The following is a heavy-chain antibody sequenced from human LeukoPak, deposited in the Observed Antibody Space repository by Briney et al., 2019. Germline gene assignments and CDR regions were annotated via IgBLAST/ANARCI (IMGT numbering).Heavy chain of an antibody. J-gene: IGHJ4*02. CDR3: AKDQFGGLYFDY. D-gene: IGHD3-10*01. CDR2: ISGSGGST. CDR1: GFTFSSYA. V-gene: IGHV3-23*01. Sequence: GGSLRLSCAASGFTFSSYAMSWVRQAPGKGLEWVSAISGSGGSTYYADSVKGRFTISRDNSKNTLYLQVNSLRAEDTAVYYCAKDQFGGLYFDYWGQGTLVTVSS.